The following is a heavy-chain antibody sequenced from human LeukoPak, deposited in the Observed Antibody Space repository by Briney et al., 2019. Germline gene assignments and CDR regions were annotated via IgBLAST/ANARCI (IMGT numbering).Heavy chain of an antibody. CDR3: SRGPPIPATLTDDAFDI. J-gene: IGHJ3*02. Sequence: ASVKVSCKASGYTFTSYDINWVRQATGQGLEWMGWMNPNSGNTGYAQKFQGRVTMTRNTSISTAYMELSSLRSEDTAVYYCSRGPPIPATLTDDAFDIWGQGTMVTVSS. CDR1: GYTFTSYD. D-gene: IGHD2-2*02. V-gene: IGHV1-8*01. CDR2: MNPNSGNT.